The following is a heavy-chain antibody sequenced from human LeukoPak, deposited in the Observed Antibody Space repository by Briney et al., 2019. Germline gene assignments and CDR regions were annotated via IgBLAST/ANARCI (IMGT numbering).Heavy chain of an antibody. CDR1: GYSISSGYY. J-gene: IGHJ4*02. V-gene: IGHV4-38-2*02. CDR3: ARDNARALFDY. D-gene: IGHD5-24*01. Sequence: PSETLSLTCAVSGYSISSGYYLGWTRQPPGKGLEWIGSIYHSGSTYYNPSLKSRVTISVDTSKNQFSLKLSSVTAAYTAVYYCARDNARALFDYWGQGTLVTVSS. CDR2: IYHSGST.